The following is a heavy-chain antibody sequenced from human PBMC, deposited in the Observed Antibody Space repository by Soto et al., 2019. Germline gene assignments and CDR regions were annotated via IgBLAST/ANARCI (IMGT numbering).Heavy chain of an antibody. CDR2: VNPILSMS. D-gene: IGHD3-10*01. Sequence: QVQLVQSGAEVKKPGSSVKVSCKASGDTFSFYTINWVRQAPGLGLEWMGRVNPILSMSNYAQKFQGRVTRTADKSTSTAYMELRSLRSEDTAFYYGATSYGSGYRAFDYWGQGALVTVSS. CDR1: GDTFSFYT. V-gene: IGHV1-69*02. J-gene: IGHJ4*02. CDR3: ATSYGSGYRAFDY.